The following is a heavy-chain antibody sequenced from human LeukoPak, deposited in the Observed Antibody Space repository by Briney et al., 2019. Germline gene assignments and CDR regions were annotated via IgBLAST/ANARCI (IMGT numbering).Heavy chain of an antibody. J-gene: IGHJ4*02. CDR3: VRPVKYSSGPFDY. Sequence: ASVKVSCKASGYTFTSYAMHWVRQAPGQRLEWMGWINAGNGNTKYSQKFQGRVTITRDTSASTAYMELSSLRSEDTAVYYCVRPVKYSSGPFDYWGQGTLVTVSS. D-gene: IGHD6-19*01. CDR2: INAGNGNT. V-gene: IGHV1-3*01. CDR1: GYTFTSYA.